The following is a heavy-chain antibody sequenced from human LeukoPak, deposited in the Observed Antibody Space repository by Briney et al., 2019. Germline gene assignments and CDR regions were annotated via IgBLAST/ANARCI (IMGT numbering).Heavy chain of an antibody. V-gene: IGHV3-53*01. J-gene: IGHJ4*02. CDR3: AGTMTGAFFDY. Sequence: PGGSLRLSCVVSGFTVSSNYMSWVRQAPGKGLEWVSVLYSGGNTYHADSVKGRFATSRNNAKNTLYLQMNSLRAEDTAVYYCAGTMTGAFFDYWGQGALVTVSS. CDR2: LYSGGNT. CDR1: GFTVSSNY. D-gene: IGHD3-9*01.